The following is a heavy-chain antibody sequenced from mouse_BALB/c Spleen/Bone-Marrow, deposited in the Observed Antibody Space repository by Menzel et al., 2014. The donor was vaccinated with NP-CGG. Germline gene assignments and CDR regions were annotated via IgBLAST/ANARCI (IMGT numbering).Heavy chain of an antibody. D-gene: IGHD2-14*01. CDR2: IHYSGYT. J-gene: IGHJ3*01. CDR1: GYSITSGYT. V-gene: IGHV3-1*02. Sequence: EVQLQQSGPDLVKPSQSLSLPCTVTGYSITSGYTCHWIRQFPGNKLEWMASIHYSGYTDYNPSLKSRISITRDTSKNQFFLQLNSVTTEDTATYYCAREDRYEAWFPYWGQGTLVTVSA. CDR3: AREDRYEAWFPY.